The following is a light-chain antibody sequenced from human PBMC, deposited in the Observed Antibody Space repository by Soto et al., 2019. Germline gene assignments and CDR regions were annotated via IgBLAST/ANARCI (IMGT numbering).Light chain of an antibody. CDR1: QSISNY. CDR2: DAS. J-gene: IGKJ2*01. CDR3: QQSYSTPPGT. V-gene: IGKV1-39*01. Sequence: DIQMTQSPSSLSASVGDRVTITCRASQSISNYLNWYQQKPGKAPNLLIYDASSLQSGVPSRFSGSGSGTDFTLTISSFQPEDFATYYCQQSYSTPPGTFGQGTKLEIK.